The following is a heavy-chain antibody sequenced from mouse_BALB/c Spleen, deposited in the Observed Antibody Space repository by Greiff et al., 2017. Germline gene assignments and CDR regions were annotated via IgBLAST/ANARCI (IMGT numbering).Heavy chain of an antibody. CDR1: GFTFNTYA. J-gene: IGHJ4*01. CDR3: VRPGNPYYAMEH. CDR2: IRSKSNNYAT. V-gene: IGHV10-1*02. Sequence: EVHLVESGGGLVQPKGSLKLSCAASGFTFNTYAMNWVRQAPGKGLEWVARIRSKSNNYATYYADSVKDRFTISRDDSQSMLYLQMNNLKTEDTALDFCVRPGNPYYAMEHWGQGTSVTVSS.